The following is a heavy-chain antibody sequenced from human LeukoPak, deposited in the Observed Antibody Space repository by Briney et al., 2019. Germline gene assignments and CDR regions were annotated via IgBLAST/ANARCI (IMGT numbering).Heavy chain of an antibody. D-gene: IGHD6-19*01. J-gene: IGHJ4*02. Sequence: GASVKVSCKASGYTFTGYYIHWVRQAPGQGLEWMGWINPNGGGTNYAQNFQGRDTMTRDTSISTAYMELSRLRSDDTAIYYCARENNSGWYRKAAFDYWGQGTLVTVTS. CDR2: INPNGGGT. CDR1: GYTFTGYY. CDR3: ARENNSGWYRKAAFDY. V-gene: IGHV1-2*02.